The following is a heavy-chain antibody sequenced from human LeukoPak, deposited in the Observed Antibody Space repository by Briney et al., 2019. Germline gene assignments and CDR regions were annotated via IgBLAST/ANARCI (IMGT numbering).Heavy chain of an antibody. CDR3: ARRPGGYYYYYMDV. V-gene: IGHV1-18*01. CDR2: ISAYNGHT. Sequence: ASVKVSCKASGYTFTSYGISWVRQAPGQGLEWIGWISAYNGHTDYAQKVQGRVTMTTDTSTSTAYMELRSLTSDDTAVYYCARRPGGYYYYYMDVWGKGTTVTVSS. CDR1: GYTFTSYG. J-gene: IGHJ6*03. D-gene: IGHD3-10*01.